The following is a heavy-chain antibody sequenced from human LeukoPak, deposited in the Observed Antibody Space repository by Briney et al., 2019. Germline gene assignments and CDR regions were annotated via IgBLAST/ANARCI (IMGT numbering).Heavy chain of an antibody. J-gene: IGHJ4*02. Sequence: SETLSLTCTVSGGSISSGDYYWSWIRQPPGKGLEWIGYIYYSGSTYYNPSLKSRVTISVDTSKNQFSLRLSFVTAADTAVYYCARSIVGATGDYWGQGTLVTVSS. D-gene: IGHD1-26*01. CDR1: GGSISSGDYY. CDR3: ARSIVGATGDY. CDR2: IYYSGST. V-gene: IGHV4-30-4*08.